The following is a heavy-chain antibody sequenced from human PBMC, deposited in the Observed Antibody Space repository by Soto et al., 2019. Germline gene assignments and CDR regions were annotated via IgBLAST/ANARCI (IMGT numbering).Heavy chain of an antibody. CDR3: ARKVPGSTSRPDYWYFDL. J-gene: IGHJ2*01. Sequence: EVQLLESGGGLVQPGGSLRLSCAGSGFTFINYAMNWVRQAPGKGLEWVSTISGGGDAPFFADSVRGRFTISRENSKNTMTLQMNYLGVDDTAVYFCARKVPGSTSRPDYWYFDLWGRGTLVTVAS. CDR1: GFTFINYA. CDR2: ISGGGDAP. D-gene: IGHD3-10*01. V-gene: IGHV3-23*01.